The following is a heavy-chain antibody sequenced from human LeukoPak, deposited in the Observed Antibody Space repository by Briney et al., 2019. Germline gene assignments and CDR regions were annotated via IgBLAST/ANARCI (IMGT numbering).Heavy chain of an antibody. CDR1: GFTFSSYW. V-gene: IGHV3-7*01. J-gene: IGHJ4*02. D-gene: IGHD3-22*01. CDR2: IKQDGSEK. Sequence: GGSLRLSCAASGFTFSSYWMSWVRQAPGKGLEWVANIKQDGSEKYYVDSVKGRFTISRDNAKNSLYLQMNSLRAEDTAVYYCARLGPYRPYYYDSSDGFDYWGQGTLVTVSS. CDR3: ARLGPYRPYYYDSSDGFDY.